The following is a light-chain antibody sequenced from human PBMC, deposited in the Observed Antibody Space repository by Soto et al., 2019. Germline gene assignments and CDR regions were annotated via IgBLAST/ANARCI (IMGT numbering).Light chain of an antibody. CDR1: QSVSSSY. CDR3: QQYGTSPRT. J-gene: IGKJ1*01. CDR2: GAS. V-gene: IGKV3-20*01. Sequence: EIVLTQSPGTLSLSPGEGATLSCRASQSVSSSYLAWYQQKPGQAPRLLIYGASSRATGIPDRFSGSGSGTDVTLTISRLEHEDFAVYYCQQYGTSPRTFGQGTKVEIK.